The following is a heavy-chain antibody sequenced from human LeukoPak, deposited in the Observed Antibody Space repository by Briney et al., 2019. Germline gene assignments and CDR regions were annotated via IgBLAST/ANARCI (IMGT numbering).Heavy chain of an antibody. CDR2: ISGFNGNT. J-gene: IGHJ6*04. Sequence: ASVKVSCKASGYTFTSYGISWMRQAPGQGLEWMGWISGFNGNTNYAQKFQGRVTTTTDTSTSTAYMELSSLRSEDTAVYYCARSGHCSSTSCYTDVWGKGTTVTVSS. D-gene: IGHD2-2*02. V-gene: IGHV1-18*01. CDR3: ARSGHCSSTSCYTDV. CDR1: GYTFTSYG.